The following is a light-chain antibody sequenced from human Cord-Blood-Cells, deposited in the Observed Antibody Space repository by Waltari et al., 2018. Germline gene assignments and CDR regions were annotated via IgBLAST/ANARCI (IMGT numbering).Light chain of an antibody. Sequence: DIQMTQSPSSLSASVCDTVTITCRASQSISNYLNWYQQKPGKAPKLLIYAASSLQSGVPSRLSGSGYGTDFTLTISSLQPEDFETYYCQQSYSTPQTFGQGTKVEIK. J-gene: IGKJ1*01. CDR2: AAS. V-gene: IGKV1-39*01. CDR1: QSISNY. CDR3: QQSYSTPQT.